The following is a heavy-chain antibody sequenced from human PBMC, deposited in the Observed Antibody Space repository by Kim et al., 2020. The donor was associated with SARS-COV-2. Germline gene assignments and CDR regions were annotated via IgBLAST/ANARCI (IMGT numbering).Heavy chain of an antibody. Sequence: GGSLRLSCAASGFTFTNYWIHWVRQIPGKGPVWVSSVGGDGGSRYYADSVKGRFTTSRDNANNMVYLQMNSLRVDDTAIYSCTSIFEYWGQGALVTVSS. D-gene: IGHD3-3*02. CDR2: VGGDGGSR. V-gene: IGHV3-74*01. J-gene: IGHJ4*02. CDR1: GFTFTNYW. CDR3: TSIFEY.